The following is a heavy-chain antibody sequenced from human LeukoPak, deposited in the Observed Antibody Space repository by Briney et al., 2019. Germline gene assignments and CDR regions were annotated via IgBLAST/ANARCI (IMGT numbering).Heavy chain of an antibody. D-gene: IGHD2-2*01. Sequence: GGSLRLSCAASGFNFSSYGMSWVRQAPGKGLEWVSAISGSGGSTYYAHSVKGRFTISRDNSKNTLYLQMSSLRAEDTAIYYCARDMGVVVFKDDYWGQGTLVTVSS. V-gene: IGHV3-23*01. CDR2: ISGSGGST. CDR1: GFNFSSYG. J-gene: IGHJ4*02. CDR3: ARDMGVVVFKDDY.